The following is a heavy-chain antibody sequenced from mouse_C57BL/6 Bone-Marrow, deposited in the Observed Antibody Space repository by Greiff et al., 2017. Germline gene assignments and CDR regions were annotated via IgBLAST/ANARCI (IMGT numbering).Heavy chain of an antibody. CDR2: IDPNSGGT. Sequence: QVQLQQPGAELVKPGASVKLSCKASGYTFTSYWMHWVKQRPGRGLEWIGRIDPNSGGTTYNEKFKSKATLTVDKPSSTAYMQLSSLTSEDSAVLCCAHGNYVYWYFAVWGTGTTVTVSS. D-gene: IGHD2-1*01. V-gene: IGHV1-72*01. CDR3: AHGNYVYWYFAV. CDR1: GYTFTSYW. J-gene: IGHJ1*03.